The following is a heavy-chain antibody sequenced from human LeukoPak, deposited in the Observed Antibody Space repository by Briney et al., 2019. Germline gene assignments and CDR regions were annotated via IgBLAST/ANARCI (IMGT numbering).Heavy chain of an antibody. D-gene: IGHD6-19*01. CDR1: DDSISRDF. CDR2: IRYSGRT. Sequence: PSETLSLTCTASDDSISRDFWTWIRQPPGKGLEWIWYIRYSGRTEYNPSLKRRGTISIQTSKNQFSLKLISITAADTAALYYSGLPDVSGWPFDYWGQGILVTVPS. V-gene: IGHV4-59*01. J-gene: IGHJ4*02. CDR3: SGLPDVSGWPFDY.